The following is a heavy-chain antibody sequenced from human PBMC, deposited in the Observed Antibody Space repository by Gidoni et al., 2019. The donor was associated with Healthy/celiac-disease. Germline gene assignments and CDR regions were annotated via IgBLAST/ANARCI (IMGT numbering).Heavy chain of an antibody. CDR1: GGSFRGYY. J-gene: IGHJ5*02. CDR2: INHSGST. CDR3: ARRGVVVVAATPNWFDP. V-gene: IGHV4-34*01. D-gene: IGHD2-15*01. Sequence: QVQLQQWGAGLLKPSETLSLTCAVYGGSFRGYYWSWLRQPPGKGLEWIGEINHSGSTNYNPYLKSRVTISVDTSKNQFSLKLSSVTAADTAVYYCARRGVVVVAATPNWFDPWGQGTLVTVSS.